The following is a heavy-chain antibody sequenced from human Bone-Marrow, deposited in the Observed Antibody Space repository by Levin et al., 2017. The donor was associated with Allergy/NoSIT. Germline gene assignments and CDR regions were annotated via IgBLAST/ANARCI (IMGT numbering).Heavy chain of an antibody. J-gene: IGHJ3*01. CDR1: GSSFSSQW. Sequence: GESLKISCKGSGSSFSSQWIAWVRQKPGKGLEWMGVVYPADSDTIYSPSFQGQVTISADKSTNTAHLHWSSLKASDTAMYFCARKMGPTPAFDLWGQGTMVTVSS. V-gene: IGHV5-51*01. D-gene: IGHD1-26*01. CDR2: VYPADSDT. CDR3: ARKMGPTPAFDL.